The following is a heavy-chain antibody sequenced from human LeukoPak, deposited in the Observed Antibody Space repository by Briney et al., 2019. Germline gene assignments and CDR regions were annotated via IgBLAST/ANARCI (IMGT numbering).Heavy chain of an antibody. D-gene: IGHD6-13*01. Sequence: SETLSLTCTVSGGSLRSYYWSWIRQHPGKGLEWIGYIYSSGSTYYNPSLNGRLTMSVDTSKNQFSLRLSSVTAADTAVYYCARSYTSSWYPIDPWGQGTLVTVSS. CDR2: IYSSGST. CDR1: GGSLRSYY. J-gene: IGHJ5*02. V-gene: IGHV4-59*06. CDR3: ARSYTSSWYPIDP.